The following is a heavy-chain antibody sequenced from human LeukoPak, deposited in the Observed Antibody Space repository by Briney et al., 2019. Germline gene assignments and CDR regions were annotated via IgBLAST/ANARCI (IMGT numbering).Heavy chain of an antibody. D-gene: IGHD2-2*02. CDR2: IIPTLGIA. J-gene: IGHJ5*02. V-gene: IGHV1-69*04. Sequence: SVKVSCKASGGTFSSYAISWVRQAPGQGLEWMGRIIPTLGIANYAQKFQGRVTITTDESTSTAYMELSSLRSEDTAVYYCASSGGYCSSTSCYNWFDPWGQGTLVTVSS. CDR3: ASSGGYCSSTSCYNWFDP. CDR1: GGTFSSYA.